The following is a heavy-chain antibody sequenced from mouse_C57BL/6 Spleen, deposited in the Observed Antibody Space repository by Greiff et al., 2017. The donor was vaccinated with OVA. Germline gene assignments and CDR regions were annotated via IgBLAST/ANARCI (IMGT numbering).Heavy chain of an antibody. Sequence: VQLQQSGAELVKPGASVKLSCKASGYTFTESTIHWVKQRSGQGLEWIGWFYPGCGSIKYNENFKDKATLIAEKSSSTVFMELSSWTSEDAAVYVGTRHKYLTGGRDYWGQGTTLTVSS. J-gene: IGHJ2*01. CDR1: GYTFTEST. CDR3: TRHKYLTGGRDY. CDR2: FYPGCGSI. V-gene: IGHV1-62-2*01.